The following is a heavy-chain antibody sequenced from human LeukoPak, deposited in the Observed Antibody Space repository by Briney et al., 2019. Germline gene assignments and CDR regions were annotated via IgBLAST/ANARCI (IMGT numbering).Heavy chain of an antibody. V-gene: IGHV3-30-3*01. CDR1: GFTFSTYA. CDR2: VSYDGSIE. CDR3: ARDLLGGGLDY. D-gene: IGHD3-16*01. Sequence: QSGGSLRLSCAASGFTFSTYAMYWVRRAPGKGLEWVAIVSYDGSIEYYADSVKGRFTISRDNSKNTLYLQMNSLRAEDTAVYYCARDLLGGGLDYWGQGTLVTVSS. J-gene: IGHJ4*02.